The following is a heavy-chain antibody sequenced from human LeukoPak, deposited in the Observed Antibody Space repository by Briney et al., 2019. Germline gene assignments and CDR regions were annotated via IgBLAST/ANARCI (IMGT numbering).Heavy chain of an antibody. CDR2: ISSSSSYI. D-gene: IGHD7-27*01. V-gene: IGHV3-21*01. CDR3: ARDPPGAHFDY. CDR1: GFTFNDYS. J-gene: IGHJ4*02. Sequence: GGSLRLSCVASGFTFNDYSMHWVRQPPGKGLEWVSSISSSSSYIYYADSVKGRFTISRDNAKNSLYLQMNSLRAEDTAVYYCARDPPGAHFDYWGQGTLVTVSS.